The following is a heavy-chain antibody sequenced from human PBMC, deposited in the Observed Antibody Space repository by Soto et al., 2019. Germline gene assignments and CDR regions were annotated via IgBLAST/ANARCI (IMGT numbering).Heavy chain of an antibody. CDR2: INWNGGST. CDR1: GFTFDDYG. CDR3: ARGKAAAGTSPLDY. D-gene: IGHD6-13*01. Sequence: EVQLVESGGGVVRPGGSLRLSCAASGFTFDDYGMSWVRQAPGKGLEWVSGINWNGGSTGYADSVKGRFTISRDNAKNPLYLQMNSLGAEDTALYHCARGKAAAGTSPLDYWGQGTLVTVSS. J-gene: IGHJ4*02. V-gene: IGHV3-20*01.